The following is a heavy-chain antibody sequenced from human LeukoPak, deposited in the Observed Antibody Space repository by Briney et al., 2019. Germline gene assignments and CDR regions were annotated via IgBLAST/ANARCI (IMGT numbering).Heavy chain of an antibody. D-gene: IGHD6-13*01. CDR1: GFTFSRYW. V-gene: IGHV3-7*01. J-gene: IGHJ4*02. CDR3: ARDHGSWYYFDF. Sequence: GGSLRLSCAASGFTFSRYWMTWVRQAPGKGLEWVANIKQDGSGKYYVDSVKGRFTISRDNAKNSLYLQMNSLRAEDTAAYYCARDHGSWYYFDFWGQGTLVTVSS. CDR2: IKQDGSGK.